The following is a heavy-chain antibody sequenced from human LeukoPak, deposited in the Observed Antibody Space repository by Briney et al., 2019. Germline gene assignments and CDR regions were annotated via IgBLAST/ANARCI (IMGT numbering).Heavy chain of an antibody. CDR1: GYTFTGYY. J-gene: IGHJ4*02. V-gene: IGHV1-2*02. Sequence: ASVKVSCKASGYTFTGYYMHWVRQAPGQGLEWMGWINPNSGGTNYAQKFQGRVTMTRDTSISTAYMELSRLRSDDTAMYYCARHPGSYYYDNRDYYFGYWGQGTLVTVSS. CDR2: INPNSGGT. D-gene: IGHD3-22*01. CDR3: ARHPGSYYYDNRDYYFGY.